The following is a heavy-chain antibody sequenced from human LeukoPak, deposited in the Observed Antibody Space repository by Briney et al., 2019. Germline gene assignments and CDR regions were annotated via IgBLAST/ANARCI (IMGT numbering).Heavy chain of an antibody. CDR2: IIPIFGTA. CDR3: ARAVRSITGTTYYFDY. V-gene: IGHV1-69*05. Sequence: SVKVSCKASGGTFSSYAISWVRQAPGQGLEWMGGIIPIFGTANYAQKFQGRVTITTDESTSTAYMGLSSLRSEDTAVYYCARAVRSITGTTYYFDYWGQGTLVTVSS. J-gene: IGHJ4*02. D-gene: IGHD1-20*01. CDR1: GGTFSSYA.